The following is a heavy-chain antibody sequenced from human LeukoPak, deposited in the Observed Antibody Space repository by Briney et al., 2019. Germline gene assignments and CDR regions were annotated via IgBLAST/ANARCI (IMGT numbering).Heavy chain of an antibody. D-gene: IGHD3-22*01. CDR2: IYYSGST. CDR1: GGSISSYY. CDR3: AGGGYDYDGKYYYYYGMDV. V-gene: IGHV4-59*01. Sequence: KPSETLSLTCTVSGGSISSYYWSWIRQPPGEGLEWIGYIYYSGSTNYNPSLKSRVTISVDTSKNQFSLKLSSVTAADTAVYYCAGGGYDYDGKYYYYYGMDVWGQGTTVTVSS. J-gene: IGHJ6*02.